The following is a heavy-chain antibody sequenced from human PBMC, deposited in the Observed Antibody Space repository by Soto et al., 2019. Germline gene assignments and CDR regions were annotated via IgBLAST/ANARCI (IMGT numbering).Heavy chain of an antibody. Sequence: VKVSCKASGGTFSSYAISWVRQAPGQGLEWMGGIIPIFGTANYAQKFQGRVTITADESTSTAYMELSSLRSEDTAVYYCAGEYSSSSDYYYSGMDVWGQGTTVTVSS. D-gene: IGHD6-6*01. J-gene: IGHJ6*02. CDR3: AGEYSSSSDYYYSGMDV. CDR1: GGTFSSYA. V-gene: IGHV1-69*13. CDR2: IIPIFGTA.